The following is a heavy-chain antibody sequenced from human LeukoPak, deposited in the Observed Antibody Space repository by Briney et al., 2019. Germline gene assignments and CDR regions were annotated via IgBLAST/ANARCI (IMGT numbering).Heavy chain of an antibody. CDR3: AKGVDASGIYYYFYMDV. CDR2: ISGSGGSR. J-gene: IGHJ6*03. CDR1: GFTFSNFA. D-gene: IGHD3-16*01. Sequence: QTGGSLRLSCAASGFTFSNFAMTWVRQAPGKGLEWVSSISGSGGSRYYVDSVKGRFTISRDKSKNTLYLQMNNLRAEDTAVYYCAKGVDASGIYYYFYMDVWGKGTTVSVSS. V-gene: IGHV3-23*01.